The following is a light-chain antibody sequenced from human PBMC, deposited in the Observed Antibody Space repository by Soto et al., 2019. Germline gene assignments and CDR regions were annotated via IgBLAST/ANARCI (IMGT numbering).Light chain of an antibody. CDR2: GAS. J-gene: IGKJ1*01. CDR1: QSVTNSY. CDR3: HQYAISPPWT. V-gene: IGKV3-20*01. Sequence: EIVLTQSPGTLSLSPGESATLSCRASQSVTNSYLAWYQQKPGQAPRLLIYGASTRATDIPDRLRGSGSGTDFTLTISRLEPEDFAVYYCHQYAISPPWTFGQVTTVEI.